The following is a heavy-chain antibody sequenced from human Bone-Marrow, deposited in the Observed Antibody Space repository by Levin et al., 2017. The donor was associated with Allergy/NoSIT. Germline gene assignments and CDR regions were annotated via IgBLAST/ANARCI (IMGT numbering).Heavy chain of an antibody. CDR3: AREGREHYYGSGTYGFDY. CDR2: IWYDGSRK. D-gene: IGHD3-10*01. V-gene: IGHV3-33*01. J-gene: IGHJ4*02. CDR1: GFSFRNYG. Sequence: GESLKISCTASGFSFRNYGMNWVRQTPGKGLEWLANIWYDGSRKFSADSVNGRFSISRDNSQNILYLEVDSLRAEDTAVYYCAREGREHYYGSGTYGFDYWGQGTPVTVSA.